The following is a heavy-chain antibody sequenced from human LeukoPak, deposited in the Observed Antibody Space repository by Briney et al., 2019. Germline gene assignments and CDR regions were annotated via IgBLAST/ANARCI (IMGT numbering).Heavy chain of an antibody. V-gene: IGHV4-34*01. J-gene: IGHJ4*02. Sequence: SETLTLTCAVYGGSFSGYYWSWIRQPPGKGLEWIGEINHSGSTNYNPSLKSRVTISVDTSKNQFSLKLSSVTAADTAVYYCARGGGDGYKSPFDYWVQGTLVTVSS. CDR3: ARGGGDGYKSPFDY. CDR2: INHSGST. CDR1: GGSFSGYY. D-gene: IGHD3-16*01.